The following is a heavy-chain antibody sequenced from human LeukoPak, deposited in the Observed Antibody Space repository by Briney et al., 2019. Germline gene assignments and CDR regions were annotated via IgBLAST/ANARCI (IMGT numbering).Heavy chain of an antibody. CDR2: INHSGST. Sequence: SETPSLTCAVYGGSFSGYYWSWIRQPPGKGREWIGEINHSGSTNYSPSLKSRVTISVDTSKTQFSLKLSSVTAADTAVYYCARGLYYDSSGSPSFDYWGQGTLVTVSS. CDR1: GGSFSGYY. J-gene: IGHJ4*02. CDR3: ARGLYYDSSGSPSFDY. D-gene: IGHD3-22*01. V-gene: IGHV4-34*01.